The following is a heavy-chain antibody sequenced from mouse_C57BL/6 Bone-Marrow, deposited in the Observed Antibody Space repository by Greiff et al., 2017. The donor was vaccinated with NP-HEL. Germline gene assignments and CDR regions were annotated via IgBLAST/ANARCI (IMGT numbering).Heavy chain of an antibody. J-gene: IGHJ4*01. CDR2: IYPRSGNT. D-gene: IGHD1-1*01. CDR1: GYTFTSYG. Sequence: QVQLQQSGAELARPGASVKLSCKASGYTFTSYGISWVKQRPGQGLEWIGEIYPRSGNTYYNEKFKGKATLTADKSSSTAYMELRSLTSEDSAVYFCSLHYYGSRYPLYARDYWGQGTSVTVSS. V-gene: IGHV1-81*01. CDR3: SLHYYGSRYPLYARDY.